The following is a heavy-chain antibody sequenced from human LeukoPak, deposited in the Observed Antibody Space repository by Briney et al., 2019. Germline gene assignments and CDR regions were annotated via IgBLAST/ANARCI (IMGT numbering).Heavy chain of an antibody. D-gene: IGHD4-17*01. Sequence: GGSLRLSCAASGFTFSSYSMNWVRQAPGKGLEWVSYISSSSSTIYYADSVKGRFTISRDNAKNSLYLQMNSLRAEDTAVYYCARQGDDYGDYMDYWGQGTLVTVSS. CDR3: ARQGDDYGDYMDY. CDR1: GFTFSSYS. CDR2: ISSSSSTI. J-gene: IGHJ4*02. V-gene: IGHV3-48*01.